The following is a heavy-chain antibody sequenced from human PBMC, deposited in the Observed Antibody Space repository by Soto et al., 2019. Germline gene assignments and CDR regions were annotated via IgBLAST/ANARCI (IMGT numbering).Heavy chain of an antibody. J-gene: IGHJ6*02. Sequence: SVKVSCKASGGTFSSYAISWVRQAPGQGLEWMGGVIPIFGTANYAQKFQGRVTITADESTSTAYMELSSLRSEDTAVYYCAVGSYCYYGVEVWGQGSTVTVSS. V-gene: IGHV1-69*13. CDR2: VIPIFGTA. CDR1: GGTFSSYA. D-gene: IGHD1-26*01. CDR3: AVGSYCYYGVEV.